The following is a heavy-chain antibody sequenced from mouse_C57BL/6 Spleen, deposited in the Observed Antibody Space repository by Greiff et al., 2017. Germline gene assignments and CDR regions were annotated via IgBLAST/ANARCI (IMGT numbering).Heavy chain of an antibody. J-gene: IGHJ1*03. V-gene: IGHV10-1*01. D-gene: IGHD1-1*01. Sequence: EVKLMESGGGLVQPKGSLKLSCAASGFSFNTYAMTWVRQAPGKGLEWVARIRSKSNNYATYYADSVKDRFTISRDDSESMLYLQMNNVKTEDTAMYYCVRSYYYGSSYDWYFDVWGTGTTVTVSS. CDR2: IRSKSNNYAT. CDR1: GFSFNTYA. CDR3: VRSYYYGSSYDWYFDV.